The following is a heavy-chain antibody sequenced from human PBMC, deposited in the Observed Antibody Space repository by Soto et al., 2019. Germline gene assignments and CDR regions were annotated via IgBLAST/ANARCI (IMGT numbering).Heavy chain of an antibody. Sequence: XXCKASXXTFSSYAXXXXXQAPGQGLXWMGGIIPIFGTANYAKKFQGRVTIPADESTSNAHXGLSSLRSEDTAVYYCASSRDSGYDISYYGMDVWGQGTTVTSP. CDR3: ASSRDSGYDISYYGMDV. CDR1: XXTFSSYA. J-gene: IGHJ6*02. V-gene: IGHV1-69*01. CDR2: IIPIFGTA. D-gene: IGHD5-12*01.